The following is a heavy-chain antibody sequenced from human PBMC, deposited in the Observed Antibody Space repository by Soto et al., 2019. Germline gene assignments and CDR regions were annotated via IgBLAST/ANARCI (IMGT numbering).Heavy chain of an antibody. J-gene: IGHJ2*01. Sequence: QVQLVESGGGLVKPGGSLRLSCAASGFTFSDYYMSWIRQAPGKGLEWVSYISSSSSYTNYADSVKGRFTISRDNAKNSLYLQMNSLIAEDTAVYYCARDLRGQAARRYFDLWGRGTLVTVSS. D-gene: IGHD6-25*01. CDR2: ISSSSSYT. CDR1: GFTFSDYY. CDR3: ARDLRGQAARRYFDL. V-gene: IGHV3-11*05.